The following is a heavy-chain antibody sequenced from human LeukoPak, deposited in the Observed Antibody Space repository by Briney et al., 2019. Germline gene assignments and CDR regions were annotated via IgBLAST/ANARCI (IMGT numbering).Heavy chain of an antibody. Sequence: ASVTVSCKSSGYTFTGYYIHWVRQTPGQGLERMGWINPHSGTTKSAQNFQGRVTMTRDTSIRTAYMALSRLTSDDTAVYYCAREGTTDAFDIWGQGTMVTVSS. CDR2: INPHSGTT. J-gene: IGHJ3*02. V-gene: IGHV1-2*02. CDR3: AREGTTDAFDI. D-gene: IGHD1-1*01. CDR1: GYTFTGYY.